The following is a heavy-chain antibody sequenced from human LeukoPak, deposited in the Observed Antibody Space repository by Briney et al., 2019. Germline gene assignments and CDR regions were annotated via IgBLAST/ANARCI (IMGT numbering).Heavy chain of an antibody. J-gene: IGHJ4*01. V-gene: IGHV3-48*01. Sequence: GGALRLSCAASGFTFISYAMNWVRQAPGRGREGVSYISSSSSTIYYADSVEGRFTISSDNAKNTLYLQMNSLRAEDETVYYCARSGTTVVTGYFDYWGQGTLVTVSS. CDR1: GFTFISYA. D-gene: IGHD4-23*01. CDR2: ISSSSSTI. CDR3: ARSGTTVVTGYFDY.